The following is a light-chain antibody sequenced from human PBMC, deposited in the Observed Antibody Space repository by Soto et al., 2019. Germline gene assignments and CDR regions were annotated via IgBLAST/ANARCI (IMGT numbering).Light chain of an antibody. CDR3: CAYAYSSVV. V-gene: IGLV2-23*01. Sequence: HSALTQPDSVSGSPGQSITISCTGISSYVGIYNLVSWYQQHPGRVPKLIIYEDSMRPSGVSDRFSGSKSGNTASLTISGLQAEDEADYYCCAYAYSSVVFGGGTKVTVL. CDR2: EDS. CDR1: SSYVGIYNL. J-gene: IGLJ2*01.